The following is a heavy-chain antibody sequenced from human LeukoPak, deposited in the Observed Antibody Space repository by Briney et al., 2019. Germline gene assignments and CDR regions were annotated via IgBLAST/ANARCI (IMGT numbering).Heavy chain of an antibody. CDR1: GCTFSSSR. V-gene: IGHV3-7*03. Sequence: GGSPSLSCAASGCTFSSSRWWWVGRPPPERVVEGAEKNQDGGRKNYEASVKSRFTISRDNAKNSLYLQMNSLRAEDTAVYYCARISASRSSWYYYYYGIDVWGKGTTVTVSS. CDR3: ARISASRSSWYYYYYGIDV. CDR2: KNQDGGRK. D-gene: IGHD6-13*01. J-gene: IGHJ6*04.